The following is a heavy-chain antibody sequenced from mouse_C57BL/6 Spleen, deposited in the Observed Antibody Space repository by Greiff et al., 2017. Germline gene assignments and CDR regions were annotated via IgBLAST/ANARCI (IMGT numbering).Heavy chain of an antibody. CDR3: ARSRDYYAMDY. V-gene: IGHV1-55*01. Sequence: QVQLQQPGAELVKPGASVKMSCKASGYTFTSYWITWVKQRPGQGLEWIGDIYPGSGSTNYNEKFKSKATLTVDTSSNTAYMQLSSLTSEDSAVYYCARSRDYYAMDYWGQGTSVTVSS. CDR1: GYTFTSYW. CDR2: IYPGSGST. J-gene: IGHJ4*01.